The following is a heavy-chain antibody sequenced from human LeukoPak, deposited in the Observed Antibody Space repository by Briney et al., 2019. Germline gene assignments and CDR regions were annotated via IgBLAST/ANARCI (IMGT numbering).Heavy chain of an antibody. V-gene: IGHV1-69*13. Sequence: VASVNVSCKASGGTFSSYAISWVRQAPGQGLEWMGGIIPIFGTANYAQKFQGRVTITADESTSTAYMELSSLRSEDTAVYYCARDPDRYCSGGSCYSDDYWGQGTLVTVSS. CDR3: ARDPDRYCSGGSCYSDDY. J-gene: IGHJ4*02. D-gene: IGHD2-15*01. CDR1: GGTFSSYA. CDR2: IIPIFGTA.